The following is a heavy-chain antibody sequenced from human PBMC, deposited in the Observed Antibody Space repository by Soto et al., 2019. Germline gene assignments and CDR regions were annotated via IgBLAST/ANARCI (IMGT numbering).Heavy chain of an antibody. CDR3: AREGVVAASD. CDR2: IYSGGST. V-gene: IGHV3-66*01. J-gene: IGHJ4*02. CDR1: GFTVSSNY. Sequence: EVQLVESGGGLVQPGGSLRLSCAASGFTVSSNYMSWVRQAPGKGLEWVSVIYSGGSTNYADSVKGRFTISRDNSKHPLYLQMNSLRAEGTAVYYCAREGVVAASDWGQGTLVTVSS. D-gene: IGHD2-15*01.